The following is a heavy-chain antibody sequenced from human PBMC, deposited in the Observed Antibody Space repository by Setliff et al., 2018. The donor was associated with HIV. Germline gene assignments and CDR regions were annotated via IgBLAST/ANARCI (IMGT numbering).Heavy chain of an antibody. J-gene: IGHJ4*02. CDR1: GETFRGYK. CDR2: IDHIGST. Sequence: SETLSLTCGVSGETFRGYKWSWIRQSPGKGLEWIGEIDHIGSTTYNPSLKTRITMSSDTSKRKFSLKLSSVTAADTATYYCARRAMWGDLDYWGQGALVT. D-gene: IGHD3-16*01. V-gene: IGHV4-34*01. CDR3: ARRAMWGDLDY.